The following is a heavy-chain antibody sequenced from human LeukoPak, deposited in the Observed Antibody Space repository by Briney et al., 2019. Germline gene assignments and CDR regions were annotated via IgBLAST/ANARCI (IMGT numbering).Heavy chain of an antibody. CDR1: GNTFTTFA. D-gene: IGHD3-10*01. Sequence: ASVKVSCKASGNTFTTFALNWVRQAPGQGLEFMGGINTNTGIPTYAQGFTGRFVFSLDTSVSTAYLQISSLKAEDTAVYYCARHGSYYGSGSSVDFWGQGTLVTVSS. CDR2: INTNTGIP. CDR3: ARHGSYYGSGSSVDF. V-gene: IGHV7-4-1*02. J-gene: IGHJ4*02.